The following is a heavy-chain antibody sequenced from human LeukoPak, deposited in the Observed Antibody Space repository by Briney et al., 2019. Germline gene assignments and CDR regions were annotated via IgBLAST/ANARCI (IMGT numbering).Heavy chain of an antibody. J-gene: IGHJ4*02. V-gene: IGHV3-20*04. CDR3: ARDYYDSSGYYQYYFDY. D-gene: IGHD3-22*01. Sequence: AGGSLRLSCAASGFNFDDYGMSWVRQAPGKGLEWVSGIDWNGGSTGYADSVKGRFTISRDNAKNSLYLQMNSLRAEDTAVYYCARDYYDSSGYYQYYFDYWGQGTLVTVSS. CDR1: GFNFDDYG. CDR2: IDWNGGST.